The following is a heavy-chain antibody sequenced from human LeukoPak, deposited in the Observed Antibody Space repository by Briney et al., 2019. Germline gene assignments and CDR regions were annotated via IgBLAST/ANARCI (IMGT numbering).Heavy chain of an antibody. J-gene: IGHJ4*02. CDR3: ASKYYDILTGYAYFDY. Sequence: SETLSLTCTVSGGSISSSSYYWGWLRQPPGKGLEWIGSIYYSGSTYYNPSLKSRVTISVDTSKNQFSLKLSSVTAADTAVYYCASKYYDILTGYAYFDYWGQGTLVAVSS. CDR2: IYYSGST. CDR1: GGSISSSSYY. V-gene: IGHV4-39*01. D-gene: IGHD3-9*01.